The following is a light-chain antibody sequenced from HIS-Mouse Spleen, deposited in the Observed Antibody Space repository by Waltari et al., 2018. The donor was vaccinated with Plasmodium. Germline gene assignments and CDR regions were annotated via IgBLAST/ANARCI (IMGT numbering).Light chain of an antibody. Sequence: DIVMTQSPDSLAVSLGERATINCKSSQSVLYSSNNKNYLAWYQKKPGQHPKLLIYWASTRESWVPDRFSGSGSGTDFTLTISSLQAEDVAVYYCQQYYSTPYTFGQGTKLEIK. J-gene: IGKJ2*01. CDR2: WAS. V-gene: IGKV4-1*01. CDR1: QSVLYSSNNKNY. CDR3: QQYYSTPYT.